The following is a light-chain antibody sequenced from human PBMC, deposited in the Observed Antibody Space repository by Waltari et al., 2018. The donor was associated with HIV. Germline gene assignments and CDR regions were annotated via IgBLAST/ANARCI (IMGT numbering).Light chain of an antibody. CDR1: QTITRDF. V-gene: IGKV3-20*01. CDR2: GAA. J-gene: IGKJ1*01. CDR3: QQYGRSPWT. Sequence: EIVLTQSPGTLSLSPGERATLSCRASQTITRDFLAWYQQKPGQAPRLLIYGAASRATGIPDRISGSGSGTDFTLTISRLEPEVSAVYYCQQYGRSPWTFGQGTQVQI.